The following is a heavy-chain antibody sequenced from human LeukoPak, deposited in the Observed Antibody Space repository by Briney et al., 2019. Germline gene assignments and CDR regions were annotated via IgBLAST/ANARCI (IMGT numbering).Heavy chain of an antibody. CDR2: ISAYNGVT. D-gene: IGHD2-15*01. J-gene: IGHJ4*02. Sequence: GASVKVSCKASGYTFTSYGISWVRQAPGQGLEWMGWISAYNGVTDCAQKLQGRVTMTTDTSTSTAYMELRSLRSDDTAVYYCARDRCSGGSCYFDYWGQGTLVTVSS. CDR1: GYTFTSYG. V-gene: IGHV1-18*01. CDR3: ARDRCSGGSCYFDY.